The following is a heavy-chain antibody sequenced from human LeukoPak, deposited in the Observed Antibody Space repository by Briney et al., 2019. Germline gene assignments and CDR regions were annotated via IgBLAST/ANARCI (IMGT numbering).Heavy chain of an antibody. CDR3: ARSTSSEYDIYHFDY. D-gene: IGHD3-9*01. Sequence: GGSLRLSCAASGFTFSSYEMNWVRQAPGKGLEWVSHNSSSGSTIYYAGSVKGRFTIARDNAKNSVYLQMNSLRAEDTAVYYCARSTSSEYDIYHFDYWGQGTLVTVSS. CDR1: GFTFSSYE. V-gene: IGHV3-48*03. J-gene: IGHJ4*02. CDR2: NSSSGSTI.